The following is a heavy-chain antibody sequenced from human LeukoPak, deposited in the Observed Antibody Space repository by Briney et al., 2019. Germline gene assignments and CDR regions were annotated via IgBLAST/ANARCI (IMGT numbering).Heavy chain of an antibody. CDR1: GFTFSSDA. V-gene: IGHV3-30-3*01. J-gene: IGHJ1*01. CDR3: ASSSGSYGIFQH. Sequence: PGGSLRLSCAASGFTFSSDAMHWVRQAPGKGLEWVAVISYDGSNKYYADSVKGRFTISRDNSKNTLYLQMNSLRAEGTAVYYCASSSGSYGIFQHWGQGTLVTVSS. D-gene: IGHD1-26*01. CDR2: ISYDGSNK.